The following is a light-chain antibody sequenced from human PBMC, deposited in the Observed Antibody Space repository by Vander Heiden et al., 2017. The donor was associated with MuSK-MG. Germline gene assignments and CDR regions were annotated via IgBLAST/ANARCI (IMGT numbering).Light chain of an antibody. CDR3: AAWEDSLSGQV. V-gene: IGLV1-47*01. Sequence: QSVLTQPPSASGTPGQRVTISCSGSRSNLGTNSVYWYQPLPGTAPKLLIYGNNKRHSGVPDRFSGSKSGTAASLAISGLRSEDEADYYCAAWEDSLSGQVFGGGTKLTVL. CDR1: RSNLGTNS. J-gene: IGLJ3*02. CDR2: GNN.